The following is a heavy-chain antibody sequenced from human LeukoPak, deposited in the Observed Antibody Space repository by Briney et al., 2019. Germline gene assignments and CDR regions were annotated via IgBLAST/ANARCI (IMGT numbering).Heavy chain of an antibody. J-gene: IGHJ4*02. D-gene: IGHD3-22*01. CDR1: GGSFSGXX. Sequence: YGGSFSGXXWSWIRQPPGKGLEWIGEINHSGSTNYNPSLKSRVTITVDKSKNQFSLKLSSVTAADTAVYYCARVKFYDSSGYYFGGQGTLVTVSS. CDR2: INHSGST. CDR3: ARVKFYDSSGYYF. V-gene: IGHV4-34*01.